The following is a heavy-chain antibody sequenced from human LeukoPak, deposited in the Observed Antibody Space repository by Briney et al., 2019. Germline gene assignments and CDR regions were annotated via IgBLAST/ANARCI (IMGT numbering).Heavy chain of an antibody. CDR3: ARVPGVVLPAAMPVRDY. V-gene: IGHV3-30*02. CDR2: IRYDGSNR. D-gene: IGHD2-2*01. CDR1: GFTFSSYG. Sequence: PGGSLRLSCGASGFTFSSYGMHWVRQAPGKGLEWVAFIRYDGSNRYYADSVKGRFTISRDNSKNTLYLQMNSLRVEDTAVYYCARVPGVVLPAAMPVRDYWGQGTLVTVSS. J-gene: IGHJ4*02.